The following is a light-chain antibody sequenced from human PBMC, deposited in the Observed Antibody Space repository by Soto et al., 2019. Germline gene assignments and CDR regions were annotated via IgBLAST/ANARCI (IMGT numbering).Light chain of an antibody. CDR3: QQRSNWPT. CDR2: DAS. J-gene: IGKJ2*01. Sequence: EIVLTQSPDTLSLSSGERATLSCGASQSVSSSLAWYQQKPGQAPRLLIYDASNRATGIPARFSGSGSGTDFTLTISSLEPEEFAVYYCQQRSNWPTFGQGTKLEIK. V-gene: IGKV3-11*01. CDR1: QSVSSS.